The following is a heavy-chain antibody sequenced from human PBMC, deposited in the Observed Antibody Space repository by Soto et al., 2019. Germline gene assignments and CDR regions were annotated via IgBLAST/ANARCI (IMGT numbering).Heavy chain of an antibody. CDR3: ARYPAGRWAFDY. D-gene: IGHD3-16*01. V-gene: IGHV4-59*01. Sequence: SETLSLTCTVSGGSISSYYWSWIRQPPGKGLEWIGYVYYSGSTNYNPSLKSRVTMSVDTSKNQFSLKLSSLSAADTAVYYCARYPAGRWAFDYWGQGTLVTVS. J-gene: IGHJ4*02. CDR1: GGSISSYY. CDR2: VYYSGST.